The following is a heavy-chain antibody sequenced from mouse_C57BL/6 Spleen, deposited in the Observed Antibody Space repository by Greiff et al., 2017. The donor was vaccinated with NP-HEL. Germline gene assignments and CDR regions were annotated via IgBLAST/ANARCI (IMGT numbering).Heavy chain of an antibody. CDR3: AREGLSIYYYAMDY. Sequence: QVQLQQSGAELVRPGSSVKLSCKASGYTFTSYWMDWVKQRPGQGLEWIGNIYPSDSETHYNQKFKDKATLTVDKSSSTAYMQLSSLTSEDSAVYYCAREGLSIYYYAMDYWGQGTSVTVSS. D-gene: IGHD2-10*02. CDR1: GYTFTSYW. CDR2: IYPSDSET. V-gene: IGHV1-61*01. J-gene: IGHJ4*01.